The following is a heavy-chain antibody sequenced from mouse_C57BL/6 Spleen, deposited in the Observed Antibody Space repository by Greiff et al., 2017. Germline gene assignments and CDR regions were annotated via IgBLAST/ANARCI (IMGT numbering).Heavy chain of an antibody. CDR2: IYPGDGAT. V-gene: IGHV1-82*01. CDR1: GYAFSSSW. J-gene: IGHJ4*01. CDR3: ATTVTGAMDY. D-gene: IGHD4-1*02. Sequence: VQLQQSGPELVKPGASVKISCKASGYAFSSSWMNWVQQRPGKGLEWIGRIYPGDGATNYNGKFKGKATLTADKSSSTAYMQLSSLTSEDSAVYFCATTVTGAMDYWGQGTSVTVSS.